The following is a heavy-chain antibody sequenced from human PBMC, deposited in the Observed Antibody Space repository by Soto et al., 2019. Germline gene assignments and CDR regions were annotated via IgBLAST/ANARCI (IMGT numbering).Heavy chain of an antibody. CDR3: AKGLLLPYTYGMDV. D-gene: IGHD2-21*02. CDR2: IYSGGDT. CDR1: GGSLTNLY. V-gene: IGHV4-4*07. Sequence: QVQLQESGPGLVKPSETLSLTCTVAGGSLTNLYWSWIRQSAGKGLEWIGRIYSGGDTDYNPSLMSRVTMSVDTSKNQVSLHLRSGTAADTAVYFCAKGLLLPYTYGMDVWGQGTTVIVSS. J-gene: IGHJ6*02.